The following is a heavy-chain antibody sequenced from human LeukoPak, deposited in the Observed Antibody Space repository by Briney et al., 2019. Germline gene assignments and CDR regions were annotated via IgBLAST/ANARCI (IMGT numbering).Heavy chain of an antibody. CDR1: GDSVSSKNGA. V-gene: IGHV6-1*01. J-gene: IGHJ4*02. CDR3: ARDLGTSGWYTFDF. CDR2: TYLRSKWYN. D-gene: IGHD6-13*01. Sequence: SQTLSVTCDISGDSVSSKNGAWNWIRQSPSRGLEWLGRTYLRSKWYNEYAVSVQGRISINPDTSKNQYSLYLYAVTPEDTAVYYCARDLGTSGWYTFDFWGQGTLVTVSS.